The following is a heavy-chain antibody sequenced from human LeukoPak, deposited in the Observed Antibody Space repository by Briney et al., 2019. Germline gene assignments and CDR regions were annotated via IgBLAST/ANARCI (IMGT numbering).Heavy chain of an antibody. J-gene: IGHJ6*03. V-gene: IGHV3-21*01. CDR2: ISSSSSYT. CDR1: GFTFSSFS. Sequence: GGSLGLSCAASGFTFSSFSMNWVRQAPGKGLEWVSSISSSSSYTHYADSVKGRFIISRDNAKNSLYLQVSSLSAEDTAVYYCAREELTAYYYMDVWGKGTTVTVSS. D-gene: IGHD1-1*01. CDR3: AREELTAYYYMDV.